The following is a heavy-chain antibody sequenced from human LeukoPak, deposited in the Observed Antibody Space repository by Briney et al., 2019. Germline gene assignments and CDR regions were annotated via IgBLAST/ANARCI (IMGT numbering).Heavy chain of an antibody. CDR1: GFTFSTYW. D-gene: IGHD3-22*01. J-gene: IGHJ4*02. CDR3: AKGTLRITMIEGPSLNY. V-gene: IGHV3-7*01. CDR2: IKEDGSEK. Sequence: GGSLRLSCAGSGFTFSTYWLSWVRQAPGKGLEWVANIKEDGSEKYYADSVKGRFTISRDNSKNTLYLQMNSLRAEDTAVYYCAKGTLRITMIEGPSLNYWGQGTLVTVSS.